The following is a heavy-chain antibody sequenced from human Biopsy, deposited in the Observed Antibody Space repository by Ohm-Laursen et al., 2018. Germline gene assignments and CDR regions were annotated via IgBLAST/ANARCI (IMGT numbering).Heavy chain of an antibody. V-gene: IGHV4-4*07. CDR1: GGSISDYF. Sequence: SDTLSLTCSVSGGSISDYFWSWIRQPADKGLEYIGRIYSSGRTFYNPSLKSRVTMSVATSDNQFSLKLSSVTAADTAIYYCARGPHSGSHSCFDYWGRGTLVTVSS. J-gene: IGHJ4*02. CDR3: ARGPHSGSHSCFDY. CDR2: IYSSGRT. D-gene: IGHD1-26*01.